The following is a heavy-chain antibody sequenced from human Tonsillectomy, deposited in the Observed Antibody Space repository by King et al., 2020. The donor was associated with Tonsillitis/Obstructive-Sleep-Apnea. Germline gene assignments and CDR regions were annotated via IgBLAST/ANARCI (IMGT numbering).Heavy chain of an antibody. J-gene: IGHJ6*03. D-gene: IGHD2-2*01. Sequence: QLVQSGAEVKKPGASVKVSCKSSGYTFTSYGISWVRQAPGQGLKWMGWISAYNGNTNYAQRLQGRGTMTTDTSTSTAYMERMSLRSDDTAVYYCARHPLRGSRIDYYYYYMDVWGKGTTVTVSS. CDR2: ISAYNGNT. V-gene: IGHV1-18*01. CDR3: ARHPLRGSRIDYYYYYMDV. CDR1: GYTFTSYG.